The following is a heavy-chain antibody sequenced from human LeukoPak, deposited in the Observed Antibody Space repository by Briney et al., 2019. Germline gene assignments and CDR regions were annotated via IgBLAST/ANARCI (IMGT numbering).Heavy chain of an antibody. D-gene: IGHD6-19*01. V-gene: IGHV1-2*02. CDR3: ARDPFGGWYLYGMDV. CDR1: GYTFTGYY. J-gene: IGHJ6*02. CDR2: INPNSGGT. Sequence: ASVKVSCKASGYTFTGYYMHWVRQAPGQGLEWMGWINPNSGGTNYAQKFQGRVTMTMDTSISTAYMELSRLRSDDTAVYYCARDPFGGWYLYGMDVWGQGTTVTVSS.